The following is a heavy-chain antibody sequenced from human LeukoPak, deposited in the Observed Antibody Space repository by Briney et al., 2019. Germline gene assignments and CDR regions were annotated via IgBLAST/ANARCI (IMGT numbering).Heavy chain of an antibody. V-gene: IGHV3-21*01. CDR3: ARDPVATITPFDY. D-gene: IGHD5-12*01. CDR2: ISSSSSYI. Sequence: GGSLRLSCAASGFTFSSYSMNWVRQAPGKGLEWVSSISSSSSYIYYADSVKGRFTISRDNAKNSLYLRMNSLRAEDTAVYYCARDPVATITPFDYWGQGTLVTVSS. CDR1: GFTFSSYS. J-gene: IGHJ4*02.